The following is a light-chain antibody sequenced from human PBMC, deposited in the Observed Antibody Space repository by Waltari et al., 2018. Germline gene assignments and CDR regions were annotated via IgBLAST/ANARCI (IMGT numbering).Light chain of an antibody. CDR2: RTS. J-gene: IGKJ1*01. CDR3: QQYGSPLWS. Sequence: EIVLTQSPDTLSLSPGERATLSCRASQTLSSSYVAWYQQKPGQAPRLLIYRTSSRATGIPDRFSGSGSGTDFSLTINRLEPEDSAVYYCQQYGSPLWSFGQGTKVEIK. V-gene: IGKV3-20*01. CDR1: QTLSSSY.